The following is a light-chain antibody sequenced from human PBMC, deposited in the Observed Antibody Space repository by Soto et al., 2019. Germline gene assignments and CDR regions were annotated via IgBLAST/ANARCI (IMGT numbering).Light chain of an antibody. CDR2: EVR. CDR3: SSYTGGNPSYV. J-gene: IGLJ1*01. CDR1: SSDVGSYNY. V-gene: IGLV2-14*01. Sequence: QSVLTQPASVSGSPGQSITISCTGTSSDVGSYNYVSWYQQHPGKAPKLMIYEVRNRPSGVSDRFSGSKSGKTASLTIFGLQAEDEADYYCSSYTGGNPSYVFGTGTKVTVL.